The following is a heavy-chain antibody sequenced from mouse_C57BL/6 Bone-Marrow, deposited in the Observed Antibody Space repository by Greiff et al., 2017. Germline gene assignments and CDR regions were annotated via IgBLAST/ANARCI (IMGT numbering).Heavy chain of an antibody. J-gene: IGHJ3*01. D-gene: IGHD1-1*01. CDR2: IWRGGST. CDR3: AKNGGSSPWFAY. CDR1: GFSLTSYG. Sequence: QVQLKESGPGLVQPSQSLSITCTVSGFSLTSYGVHWVRQSPGKGLEWLGVIWRGGSTDYNAAFMPSLCITKDNAKSKVFFKMTRLQADDTAIYYCAKNGGSSPWFAYWGQGTLVTVSA. V-gene: IGHV2-5*01.